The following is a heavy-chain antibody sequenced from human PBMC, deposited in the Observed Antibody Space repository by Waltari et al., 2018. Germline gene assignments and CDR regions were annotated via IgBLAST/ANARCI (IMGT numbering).Heavy chain of an antibody. V-gene: IGHV3-23*01. CDR2: NSGSGGTT. D-gene: IGHD2-15*01. Sequence: EVQLLESGGDITQPGGSLRVSCSASGFIFSNYAMSWIRQAPGKGAEGVSRNSGSGGTTYDADSVKGRFIISRDNSNNTLFLQLNNLRVEDTATYYCAKCKSLGSAGSCYSFFAQWGQGTQVTVSS. CDR3: AKCKSLGSAGSCYSFFAQ. J-gene: IGHJ4*02. CDR1: GFIFSNYA.